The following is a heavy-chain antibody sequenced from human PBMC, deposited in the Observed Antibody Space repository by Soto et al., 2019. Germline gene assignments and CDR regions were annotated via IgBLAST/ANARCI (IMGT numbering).Heavy chain of an antibody. CDR2: ISGDGAST. CDR3: AKSTGGVTMLYAFDK. D-gene: IGHD3-10*02. V-gene: IGHV3-23*01. Sequence: EVQLLESGGGLVQPGGSLRLSCEASGFTFSSHAMSWVRQAPGRGLEWVSGISGDGASTYYADSVKGRFTISRDNSKSTLYVQMNSLRAEDTAVYYCAKSTGGVTMLYAFDKWGQGTMVTVSS. CDR1: GFTFSSHA. J-gene: IGHJ3*02.